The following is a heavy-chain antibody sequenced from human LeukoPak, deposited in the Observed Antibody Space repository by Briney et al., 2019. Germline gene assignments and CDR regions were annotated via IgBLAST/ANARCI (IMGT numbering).Heavy chain of an antibody. D-gene: IGHD6-13*01. J-gene: IGHJ4*02. Sequence: ARSLRLSCAASGFTFSSYSMSWVRQAPGKGLEWVSSISGNSGRTYYADSVKGRSSNSRDNANKTLYLQMNSLRAEDAAVYYCAKSTSSWERVDYWGQGTLVTVSS. CDR3: AKSTSSWERVDY. V-gene: IGHV3-23*01. CDR1: GFTFSSYS. CDR2: ISGNSGRT.